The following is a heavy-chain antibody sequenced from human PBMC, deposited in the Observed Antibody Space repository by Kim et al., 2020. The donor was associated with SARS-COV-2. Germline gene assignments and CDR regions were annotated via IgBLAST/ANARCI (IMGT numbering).Heavy chain of an antibody. CDR1: GFTFSSYS. J-gene: IGHJ4*02. D-gene: IGHD6-19*01. V-gene: IGHV3-21*01. CDR3: ARGQTGGSKWLFSIPDY. CDR2: ISSSSSYI. Sequence: GGSLRLSCAASGFTFSSYSMNWVRQAPGKGLEWVSSISSSSSYIYYADSVKGRFTISRDNAKNSLYLQMNSLRAEDTAVYYCARGQTGGSKWLFSIPDYWGQGTLVTVSS.